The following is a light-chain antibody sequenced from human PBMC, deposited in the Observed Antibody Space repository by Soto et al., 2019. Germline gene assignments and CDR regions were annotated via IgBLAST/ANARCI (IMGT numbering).Light chain of an antibody. CDR2: DAS. CDR1: QTISTW. Sequence: DIQGTQSPPTLSASVGDRVTITGRASQTISTWMAWYQQKPGKAPKLLVYDASTLQSGVASRFSGSGSGTEFTLIISGLQTDDSATYYCQQYTNTNNPWMFGQGTKVDI. V-gene: IGKV1-5*01. CDR3: QQYTNTNNPWM. J-gene: IGKJ1*01.